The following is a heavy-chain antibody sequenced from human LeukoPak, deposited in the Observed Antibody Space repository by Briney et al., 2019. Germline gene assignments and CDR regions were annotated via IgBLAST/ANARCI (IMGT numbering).Heavy chain of an antibody. D-gene: IGHD2-15*01. CDR1: GYTFTSYT. V-gene: IGHV1-3*01. CDR3: VRAPRDTPPFDH. CDR2: INVGNGNI. Sequence: ASVKVSCRASGYTFTSYTMHWVRQAPGHRLEWMGWINVGNGNIKYSQNFRGRVTITRDTSASTAYMELSSLRSEDTAAYYCVRAPRDTPPFDHWGQGTLVTVSS. J-gene: IGHJ4*02.